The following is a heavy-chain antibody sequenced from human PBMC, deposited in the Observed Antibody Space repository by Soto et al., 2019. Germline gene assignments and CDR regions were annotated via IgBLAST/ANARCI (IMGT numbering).Heavy chain of an antibody. V-gene: IGHV1-3*01. D-gene: IGHD3-22*01. CDR2: INAGNGNT. CDR3: AREARYYYDSSGYSQRYYYYGMDV. CDR1: GYTFTSYA. Sequence: ASVKVCCEASGYTFTSYAMHWVRQAPGQRLEWMGWINAGNGNTKYSQKFQGRVTITRDTSASTAYMELSRLRSEDTAVYYCAREARYYYDSSGYSQRYYYYGMDVWGQGTTVTVSS. J-gene: IGHJ6*02.